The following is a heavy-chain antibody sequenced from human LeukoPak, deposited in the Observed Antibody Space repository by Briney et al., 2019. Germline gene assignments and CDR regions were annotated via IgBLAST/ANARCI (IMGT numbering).Heavy chain of an antibody. J-gene: IGHJ4*02. Sequence: GGSLRLSCAASGFTFSSYALSWVRQAPGKRLEWVSGISGSGGSTYYADSVKGRFTISRDNSKNTLYLQMSSLRAEDTAVYYCARGRGGPTGLNYFDYWGQGTLVTVSS. CDR2: ISGSGGST. D-gene: IGHD1-1*01. V-gene: IGHV3-23*01. CDR1: GFTFSSYA. CDR3: ARGRGGPTGLNYFDY.